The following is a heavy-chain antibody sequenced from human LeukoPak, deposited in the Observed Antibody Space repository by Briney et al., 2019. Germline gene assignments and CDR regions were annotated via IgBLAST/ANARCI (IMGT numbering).Heavy chain of an antibody. CDR3: ARRYGGYCTGNTCYSPYYYYMDV. J-gene: IGHJ6*03. Sequence: SSENLSLTCTVYGGSFSGYYWSWIRKPPGKGLEWIGEINHSGSTNYNPSLKSRVTISVDTSKNQFSLKLSSVTAADTAVYYCARRYGGYCTGNTCYSPYYYYMDVWGKGTTVTVSS. D-gene: IGHD2-15*01. V-gene: IGHV4-34*01. CDR2: INHSGST. CDR1: GGSFSGYY.